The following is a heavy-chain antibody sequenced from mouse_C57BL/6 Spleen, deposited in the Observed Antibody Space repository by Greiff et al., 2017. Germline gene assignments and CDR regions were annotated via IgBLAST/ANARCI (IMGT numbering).Heavy chain of an antibody. CDR3: ARGYGYYLDD. Sequence: QVKLQQSGPELVKPGASVKISCKASGYAFSSSWMNWVKQRPGKGLEWIGRIYPGDGDTNYNGKFKGKATLTADKSASTAYMQLSSLTSEDSAVYFCARGYGYYLDDWGQGTTLTVSS. V-gene: IGHV1-82*01. CDR2: IYPGDGDT. CDR1: GYAFSSSW. J-gene: IGHJ2*01. D-gene: IGHD2-10*02.